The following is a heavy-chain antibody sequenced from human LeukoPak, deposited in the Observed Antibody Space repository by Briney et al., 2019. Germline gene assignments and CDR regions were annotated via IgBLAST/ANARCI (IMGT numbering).Heavy chain of an antibody. CDR3: AKEGAYPIITYDS. D-gene: IGHD3-10*01. CDR1: GFTFSSYW. J-gene: IGHJ5*01. CDR2: IKQDGNEK. V-gene: IGHV3-7*01. Sequence: GGTLRLSCAASGFTFSSYWMNWVRQAPGKGLEWVANIKQDGNEKHYEDSVKGRFSISRDNAKNSLYLQMDSLRAEDTAVYYCAKEGAYPIITYDSWGQGALVTVSS.